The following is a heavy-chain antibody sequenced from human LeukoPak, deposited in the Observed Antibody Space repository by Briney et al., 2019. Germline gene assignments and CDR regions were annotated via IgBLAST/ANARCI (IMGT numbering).Heavy chain of an antibody. D-gene: IGHD2-15*01. CDR3: TKDWSAAY. V-gene: IGHV3-48*03. J-gene: IGHJ4*02. CDR1: GFTFSSYE. CDR2: ISSSGSTI. Sequence: GGSLRLSCAASGFTFSSYEMNWVRQAPGKGLEWVSYISSSGSTIYYADSVKGRFTISRDNAKNSLFLQMNSLRVEDTAVYHCTKDWSAAYWGQGTLVTVSS.